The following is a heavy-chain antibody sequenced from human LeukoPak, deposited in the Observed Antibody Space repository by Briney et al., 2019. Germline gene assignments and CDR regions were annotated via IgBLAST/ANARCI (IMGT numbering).Heavy chain of an antibody. CDR3: ARARYYYDSSGYPDY. Sequence: ASVKVSCKASGYTFTGYGISWVRQAPGQGLEWMGWISAYNGNTNYAQKLQGRVTMTTDTSTSTAYMELRSLRSDDTAVYYCARARYYYDSSGYPDYWGRGTLVTVSS. CDR1: GYTFTGYG. J-gene: IGHJ4*02. V-gene: IGHV1-18*01. D-gene: IGHD3-22*01. CDR2: ISAYNGNT.